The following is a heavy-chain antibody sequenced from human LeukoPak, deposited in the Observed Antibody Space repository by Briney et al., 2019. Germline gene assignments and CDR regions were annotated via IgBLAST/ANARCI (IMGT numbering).Heavy chain of an antibody. CDR3: ARDHHRRLYDSQARNTFDI. CDR2: IRYDGSNK. D-gene: IGHD3-22*01. CDR1: GFTFSSYG. V-gene: IGHV3-30*02. Sequence: GGSLRLSCAASGFTFSSYGMHWVRQAPGKGLEWVAFIRYDGSNKYYADSVKGRFTISRDNAKNSLYLQMNSLRAEDTAVYYCARDHHRRLYDSQARNTFDIWGQGTMVTVSS. J-gene: IGHJ3*02.